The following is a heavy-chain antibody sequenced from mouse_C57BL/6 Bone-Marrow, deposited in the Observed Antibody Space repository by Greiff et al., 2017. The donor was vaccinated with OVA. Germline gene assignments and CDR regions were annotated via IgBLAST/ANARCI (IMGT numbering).Heavy chain of an antibody. J-gene: IGHJ1*03. D-gene: IGHD1-1*01. CDR2: IWTGGGT. CDR3: ARNNNYGSSYWYFDV. Sequence: VQLQQSGPGLVAPSQSLSITCTVSGFSLTSYAISWVRQPPGKGLEWLGVIWTGGGTNYNSALKSRLSISKDNSKSQVFLKMNSLQTDDTARYYCARNNNYGSSYWYFDVWGTGTTVTVSS. CDR1: GFSLTSYA. V-gene: IGHV2-9-1*01.